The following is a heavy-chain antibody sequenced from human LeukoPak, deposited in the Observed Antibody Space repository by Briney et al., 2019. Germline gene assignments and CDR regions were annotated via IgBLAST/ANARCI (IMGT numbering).Heavy chain of an antibody. Sequence: GGSLRLSCTASGFTFSIYWMSWVRQAPGKGLEWVASIKEDGSEEHYVDSVKGRFTISRDNARSSLYLQMNNLRVEDTAMYYCAVTTRSRAFDYWGQGTLVTVSS. V-gene: IGHV3-7*01. D-gene: IGHD4-17*01. CDR2: IKEDGSEE. CDR3: AVTTRSRAFDY. CDR1: GFTFSIYW. J-gene: IGHJ4*02.